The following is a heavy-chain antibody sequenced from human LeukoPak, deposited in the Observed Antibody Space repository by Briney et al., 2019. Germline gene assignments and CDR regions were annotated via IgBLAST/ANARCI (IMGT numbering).Heavy chain of an antibody. V-gene: IGHV4-38-2*01. Sequence: PSETLSLTCAVSGFSISSGFYWGWVRQPPGKGLEYIGHISHSGATHYNPSLMSRVTIPLDTSKNHFSLKLSSVTAADTAMYFCARLSAACFDPWGQGTLVTVSS. J-gene: IGHJ5*02. CDR2: ISHSGAT. CDR1: GFSISSGFY. CDR3: ARLSAACFDP.